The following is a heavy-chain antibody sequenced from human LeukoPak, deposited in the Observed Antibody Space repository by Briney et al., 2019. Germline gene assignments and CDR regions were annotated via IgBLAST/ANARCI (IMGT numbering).Heavy chain of an antibody. V-gene: IGHV3-33*01. CDR3: ARDMTTVVTAMDV. CDR1: GFTFSSYG. J-gene: IGHJ6*02. CDR2: VGYHGINK. Sequence: GGSLRLSCAASGFTFSSYGMHWVRQAPGKGLEWVAVVGYHGINKDYADSVKGRFTISRDNAKNSLYLQMNSLRAEDTAVYYCARDMTTVVTAMDVWGQGTTVTVSS. D-gene: IGHD4-23*01.